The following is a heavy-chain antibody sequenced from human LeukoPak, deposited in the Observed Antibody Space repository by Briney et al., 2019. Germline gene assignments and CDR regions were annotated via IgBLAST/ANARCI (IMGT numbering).Heavy chain of an antibody. D-gene: IGHD3-22*01. CDR2: IYSGGRT. J-gene: IGHJ4*02. CDR3: VGDRYYYDSSGSATSPY. Sequence: GGSLRLSCAASGFTVSDNYMSGVRQAPGKGLEWVSVIYSGGRTNYADSVKGRFTISRDNSKNTLYLQMNSLRAEDTAVYYCVGDRYYYDSSGSATSPYWGQGTLVTVSS. CDR1: GFTVSDNY. V-gene: IGHV3-53*01.